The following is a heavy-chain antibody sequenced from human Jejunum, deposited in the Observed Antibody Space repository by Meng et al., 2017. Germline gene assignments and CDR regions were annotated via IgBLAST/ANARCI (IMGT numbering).Heavy chain of an antibody. Sequence: SLKISCAASGSSFSSYWMPWVRQTPGKALMWVSRIHSDGSSADQADSVKGRFTICRDNDKNKVNLQMDSLRADDTAIYYCVRAEYDYWSDYSTYLDYWGQGVLVTVSS. CDR2: IHSDGSSA. D-gene: IGHD3-3*01. CDR3: VRAEYDYWSDYSTYLDY. CDR1: GSSFSSYW. J-gene: IGHJ4*02. V-gene: IGHV3-74*01.